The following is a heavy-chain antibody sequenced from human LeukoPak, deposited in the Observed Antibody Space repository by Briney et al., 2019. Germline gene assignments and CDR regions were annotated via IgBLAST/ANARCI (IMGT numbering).Heavy chain of an antibody. Sequence: GGALRLSCAVSGITLSNYGMSWVRQAPGKGLEWVAGISGSGGGTKYADSVKGRFSISRDNPKNTLYLQMNSLRAEDTAMYFCAKRRVVIRVILVGFHKEAYYFDSWGQGALVTVSS. D-gene: IGHD3-22*01. CDR1: GITLSNYG. CDR2: ISGSGGGT. V-gene: IGHV3-23*01. J-gene: IGHJ4*02. CDR3: AKRRVVIRVILVGFHKEAYYFDS.